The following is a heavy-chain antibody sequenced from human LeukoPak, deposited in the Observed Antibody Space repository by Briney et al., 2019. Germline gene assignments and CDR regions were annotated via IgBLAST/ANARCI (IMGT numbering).Heavy chain of an antibody. Sequence: GGSLRLSCAASGFTFSSYSMNWVRQAPGKGLEWVSSLSSSSSYIYYADSVKGRFTISRDNAKNSLYLQMHSLRAEDTAVYYCAREQQYDFWSGHYLRWGFDPWGQGTLVTVSS. CDR2: LSSSSSYI. CDR1: GFTFSSYS. D-gene: IGHD3-3*01. J-gene: IGHJ5*02. V-gene: IGHV3-21*01. CDR3: AREQQYDFWSGHYLRWGFDP.